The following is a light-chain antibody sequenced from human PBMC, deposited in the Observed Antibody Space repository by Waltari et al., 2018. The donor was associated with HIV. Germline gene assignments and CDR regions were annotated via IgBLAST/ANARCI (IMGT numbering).Light chain of an antibody. J-gene: IGLJ2*01. CDR3: YSAGDHDVV. CDR2: EDM. V-gene: IGLV3-27*01. CDR1: ILAKKY. Sequence: SYELTQPSSVSVSPGQTASMTCSGDILAKKYGRWFQQKPGQAPVVVIYEDMERPSGIPERFSGSSSGTTVTLTITGAHVEDDADYYCYSAGDHDVVFGGGTKLTVL.